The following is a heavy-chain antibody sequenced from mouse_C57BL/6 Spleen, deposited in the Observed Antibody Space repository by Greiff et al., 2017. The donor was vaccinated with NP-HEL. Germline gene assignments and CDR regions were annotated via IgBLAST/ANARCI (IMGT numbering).Heavy chain of an antibody. D-gene: IGHD1-1*01. V-gene: IGHV1-74*01. CDR1: GYTFTSYW. CDR2: IHPSDSDT. CDR3: AILYYYGSSYDAY. J-gene: IGHJ3*01. Sequence: QVQLQQPGAELVKPGASVKVSCKASGYTFTSYWMHWVKQRPGQGLEWIGRIHPSDSDTNYNQKFKGKATLTVDKSSSTAYMQLSSLTSEDSAVYYCAILYYYGSSYDAYWGQGTLVTVSA.